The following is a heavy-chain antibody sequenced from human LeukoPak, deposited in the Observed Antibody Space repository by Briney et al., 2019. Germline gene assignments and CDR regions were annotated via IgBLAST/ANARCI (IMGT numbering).Heavy chain of an antibody. D-gene: IGHD1-26*01. Sequence: PSETLSLTCTVSGGSISSYYWSWIRQPAGKGLEWIGRIYTSGSTNYNPSLKSRVTMSVDTSKNQFSLKPSSVTVADTAVYYCARASLGAKAEHYFDYWGQGTLVTVSS. CDR2: IYTSGST. CDR3: ARASLGAKAEHYFDY. CDR1: GGSISSYY. J-gene: IGHJ4*02. V-gene: IGHV4-4*07.